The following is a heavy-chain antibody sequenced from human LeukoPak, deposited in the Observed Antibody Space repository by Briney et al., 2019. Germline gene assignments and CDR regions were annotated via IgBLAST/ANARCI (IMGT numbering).Heavy chain of an antibody. Sequence: GGSLRLSCAASGFTFSSYSMNWVRQAPGKGLEWVSSISSSSSYIYYADSVKGRFTISRDNAKNSLYLQMNSLRAEDTAVYYCARDVGGGYYYDSSGYSGYWGQGTLVTVSS. J-gene: IGHJ4*02. CDR2: ISSSSSYI. V-gene: IGHV3-21*01. D-gene: IGHD3-22*01. CDR1: GFTFSSYS. CDR3: ARDVGGGYYYDSSGYSGY.